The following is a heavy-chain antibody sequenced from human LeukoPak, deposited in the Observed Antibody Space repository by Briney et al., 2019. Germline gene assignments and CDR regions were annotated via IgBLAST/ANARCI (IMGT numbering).Heavy chain of an antibody. V-gene: IGHV4-30-4*08. D-gene: IGHD5-18*01. CDR1: GGSISSGDYY. CDR2: IYYSGST. J-gene: IGHJ4*02. Sequence: PSQTLSLTCTVSGGSISSGDYYWSWIRQPPGKGLEWIGYIYYSGSTYYNPSLKSRVTISVDTSKNQFSLKLSSVTAADTAVYYCARGFGYSYGYPFDYWGQGTLVTVSS. CDR3: ARGFGYSYGYPFDY.